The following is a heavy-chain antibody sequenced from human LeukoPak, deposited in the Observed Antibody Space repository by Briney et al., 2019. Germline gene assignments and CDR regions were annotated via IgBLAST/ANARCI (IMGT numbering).Heavy chain of an antibody. CDR3: ARGMSSGWFTRYFDP. D-gene: IGHD6-19*01. CDR1: GYSFTKYG. V-gene: IGHV1-18*01. J-gene: IGHJ5*02. Sequence: ASVKVSCKASGYSFTKYGITWVRQAPGQGLEWMGWISTYDGDTNYAQDVQGRVTMTTDTSTSTAYMEVRSLRSDDTAMYYCARGMSSGWFTRYFDPWGQGTLVTVSS. CDR2: ISTYDGDT.